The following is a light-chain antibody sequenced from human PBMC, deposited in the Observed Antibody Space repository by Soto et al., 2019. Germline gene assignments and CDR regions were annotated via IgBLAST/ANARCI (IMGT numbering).Light chain of an antibody. J-gene: IGLJ1*01. Sequence: QSALTQPPSASGSPGQSVTISCTGTSSDVGGYNYVSWYQQHPGKAPKLMIYEVSKRPSGVPDRFSGSKSGNTDSLTVSGLQAEDEADYYCSSYAGSNNLVFGTGTKLTVL. V-gene: IGLV2-8*01. CDR2: EVS. CDR1: SSDVGGYNY. CDR3: SSYAGSNNLV.